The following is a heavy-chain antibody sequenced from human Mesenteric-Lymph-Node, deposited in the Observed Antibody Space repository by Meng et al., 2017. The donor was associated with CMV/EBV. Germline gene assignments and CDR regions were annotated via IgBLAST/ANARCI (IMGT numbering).Heavy chain of an antibody. J-gene: IGHJ6*02. CDR1: GFTFNTYA. V-gene: IGHV3-30-3*01. D-gene: IGHD2-2*01. CDR2: ISYDGNNK. CDR3: ARDRGGDCSSTSCYLNGMDV. Sequence: GGSLRLSCVASGFTFNTYAMHWVRQAPGKGLEWVAIISYDGNNKYYADSVKGRFTISRDNSKSTLFLQMNSLRAEDTAVYYCARDRGGDCSSTSCYLNGMDVWGQGTTVTVSS.